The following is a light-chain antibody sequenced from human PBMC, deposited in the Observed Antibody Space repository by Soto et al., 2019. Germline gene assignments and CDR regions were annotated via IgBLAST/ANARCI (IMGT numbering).Light chain of an antibody. V-gene: IGKV1-5*01. J-gene: IGKJ2*01. CDR2: DAS. CDR1: QSIGGW. Sequence: DIQMTQSPSTLSASVGDRVTITCRASQSIGGWLAWYQQRPGKATRLLIYDASSVESGFPSRFSGSRSGTTFTLTISSLQPEDFATYYCQHYHSYPYTFGQGTKLEIK. CDR3: QHYHSYPYT.